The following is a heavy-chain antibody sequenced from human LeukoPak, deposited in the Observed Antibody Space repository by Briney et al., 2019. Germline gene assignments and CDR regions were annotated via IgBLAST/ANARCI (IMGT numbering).Heavy chain of an antibody. D-gene: IGHD3-10*01. J-gene: IGHJ5*02. CDR3: ARTYYYGSGRLNWFDP. Sequence: ASVKVSCKASGYTFTGYYMHWVRQAPGQGLEWMGWINPNSGGTNYAQKFQGRVTMTRDTSISTAYMELSRLRSDDTAVYYCARTYYYGSGRLNWFDPWGQGTLVTVSS. CDR1: GYTFTGYY. V-gene: IGHV1-2*02. CDR2: INPNSGGT.